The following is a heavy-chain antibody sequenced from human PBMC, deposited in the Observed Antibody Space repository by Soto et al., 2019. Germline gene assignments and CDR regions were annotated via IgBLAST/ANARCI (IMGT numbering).Heavy chain of an antibody. D-gene: IGHD1-20*01. Sequence: PSETLSLTCTVSGGSTSSNDYYWSWIRQPPGKGLEWIGYIYYSGSTYYNPSIKSRVTISADTSKTQFSLKLTSVTAADTAVYYCARGRYNWNQGAFDIWGQGTVVTVSS. V-gene: IGHV4-30-4*01. CDR3: ARGRYNWNQGAFDI. CDR2: IYYSGST. J-gene: IGHJ3*02. CDR1: GGSTSSNDYY.